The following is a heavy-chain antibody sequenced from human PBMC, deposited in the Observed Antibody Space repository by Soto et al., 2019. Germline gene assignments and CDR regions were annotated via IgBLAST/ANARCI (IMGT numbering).Heavy chain of an antibody. CDR2: IDYSGST. V-gene: IGHV4-59*01. Sequence: PSETLSLTCTVSGGFISTYYWSWIRQPPGKGLEWIGYIDYSGSTHYNPSLKSRVTISVDTSKNHSSLKLTSVTAADPAVYYCAGHLSYYDFWGGPCAMHFRGRGTTVTGSS. CDR3: AGHLSYYDFWGGPCAMHF. J-gene: IGHJ6*01. CDR1: GGFISTYY. D-gene: IGHD3-3*01.